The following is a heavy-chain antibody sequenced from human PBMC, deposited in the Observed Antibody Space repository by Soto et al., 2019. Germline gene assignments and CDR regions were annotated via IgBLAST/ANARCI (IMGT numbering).Heavy chain of an antibody. CDR2: IYYSGST. J-gene: IGHJ6*02. Sequence: PSETLSLTCTVSGGSISSSSYYWGWIRQPPGKGLEWIGSIYYSGSTYYNPSLKSRVTISVDTSKNQFSLKLSSVTAADTAVYYCARIIAAAGDYYYYYGMDVWGQGTTVTVSS. D-gene: IGHD6-13*01. CDR3: ARIIAAAGDYYYYYGMDV. V-gene: IGHV4-39*01. CDR1: GGSISSSSYY.